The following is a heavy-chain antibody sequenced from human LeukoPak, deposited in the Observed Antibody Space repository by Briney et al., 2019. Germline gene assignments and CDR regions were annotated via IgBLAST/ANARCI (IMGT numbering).Heavy chain of an antibody. CDR3: ARLKEFSGDGY. V-gene: IGHV1-8*01. CDR1: GYTFTSYD. Sequence: ASVKVSCKASGYTFTSYDINWVRQATGQGLEWMGWMNPNSGNTGYVQKFQGRVTMTRNNSISTAYMELSSLRSEDTAVYYCARLKEFSGDGYWGQGTLVTVSS. CDR2: MNPNSGNT. J-gene: IGHJ4*02. D-gene: IGHD3-10*01.